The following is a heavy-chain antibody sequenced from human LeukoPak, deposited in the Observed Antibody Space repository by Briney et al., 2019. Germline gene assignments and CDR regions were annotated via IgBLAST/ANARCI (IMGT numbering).Heavy chain of an antibody. V-gene: IGHV3-11*06. CDR3: ARDNGFGELFPTC. J-gene: IGHJ4*02. CDR1: GFTFSDYY. Sequence: GGSLRLSCAASGFTFSDYYMSWIRQAPGKGLKWVSYISSSSSYTNYADSVKGRFTISRDNAKNSLYLQMNSLRAEDTAVYYCARDNGFGELFPTCWGQGTLVTVSS. CDR2: ISSSSSYT. D-gene: IGHD3-10*01.